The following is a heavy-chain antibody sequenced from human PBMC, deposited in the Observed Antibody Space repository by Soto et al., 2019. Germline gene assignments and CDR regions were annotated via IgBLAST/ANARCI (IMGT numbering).Heavy chain of an antibody. CDR3: ARPDFGDYWYFDL. J-gene: IGHJ2*01. CDR1: GGPFSSHT. CDR2: IIPALGTT. D-gene: IGHD4-17*01. Sequence: QDQLVQSGAKVKKPGSSVKVSCKAFGGPFSSHTFSWVRQAPGQGLEWMGRIIPALGTTTYAQKFQGRATITADESVTTVYMELNSLRTEDTAVYYCARPDFGDYWYFDLWGRGTMVTVSS. V-gene: IGHV1-69*11.